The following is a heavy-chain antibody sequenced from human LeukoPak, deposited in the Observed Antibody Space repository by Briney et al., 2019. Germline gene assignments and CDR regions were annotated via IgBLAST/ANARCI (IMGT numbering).Heavy chain of an antibody. V-gene: IGHV4-34*01. Sequence: SETLSLTCAVYGGSFSGYYWSWIRQPPGKGLEWIGEINHSGSTNYNPSLKSRVTISVDTSKNQFSLKLSSVTAADTAVYYCARGRAAEEDYQLLPSSHWFDPWGQGTLVTVSS. CDR2: INHSGST. CDR1: GGSFSGYY. CDR3: ARGRAAEEDYQLLPSSHWFDP. J-gene: IGHJ5*02. D-gene: IGHD2-2*01.